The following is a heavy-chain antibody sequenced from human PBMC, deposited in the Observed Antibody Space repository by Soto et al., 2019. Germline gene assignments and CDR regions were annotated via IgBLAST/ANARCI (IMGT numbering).Heavy chain of an antibody. CDR3: ARRGVTDFWSGYYYYYFDY. D-gene: IGHD3-3*01. CDR2: INPSGGST. V-gene: IGHV1-46*03. CDR1: GYTFTSYY. Sequence: ASVKVSCKASGYTFTSYYMHWVRQAPGQGLEWMGIINPSGGSTSYAQKFQGRVTMTRDTSTSTVYMELSSLRSEDTAVYYCARRGVTDFWSGYYYYYFDYWGQGTLLTVSS. J-gene: IGHJ4*02.